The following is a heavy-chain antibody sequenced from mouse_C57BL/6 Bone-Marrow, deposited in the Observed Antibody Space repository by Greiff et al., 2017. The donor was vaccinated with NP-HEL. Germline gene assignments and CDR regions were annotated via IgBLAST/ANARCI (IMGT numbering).Heavy chain of an antibody. Sequence: QVQLQQSGAELARPGASVKLSCKASGYTFTSYGISWVKQRTGQGLEWIGEIYPRSGNTYYNEKFKGKATLTADKSSSTAYMELRSLTSEDSAVYFCAREEWELGPYGYWGQGTTLTVSS. D-gene: IGHD4-1*01. V-gene: IGHV1-81*01. CDR3: AREEWELGPYGY. CDR1: GYTFTSYG. CDR2: IYPRSGNT. J-gene: IGHJ2*01.